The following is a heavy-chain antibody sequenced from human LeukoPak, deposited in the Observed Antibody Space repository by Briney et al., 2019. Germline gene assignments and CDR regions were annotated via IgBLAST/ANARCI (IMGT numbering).Heavy chain of an antibody. V-gene: IGHV3-30-3*01. CDR1: GFTLSSYA. J-gene: IGHJ3*02. CDR3: ARPPSGAPHFDI. CDR2: ISYDGSNK. D-gene: IGHD2-15*01. Sequence: PGGSLRLSCAASGFTLSSYAMHWVRQAPGKGLEWVAVISYDGSNKYYADSVKGRFTISRDNSKNTLYLQMNSLRAEDTAVYYCARPPSGAPHFDIWGQGTMVTVSS.